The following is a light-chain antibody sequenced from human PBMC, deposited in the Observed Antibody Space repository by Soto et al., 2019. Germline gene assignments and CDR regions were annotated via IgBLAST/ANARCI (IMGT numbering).Light chain of an antibody. V-gene: IGKV1-5*03. CDR1: QSISTR. CDR3: QHSGT. J-gene: IGKJ1*01. CDR2: KAS. Sequence: DIQMTQSPSTLSASVGDRVIIACRASQSISTRLAWYQQKPGRAPNLLIYKASDLKTGVPSRFSGSGSGTEFTPSITTLQPDDFATYYCQHSGTFGQGTKVEIK.